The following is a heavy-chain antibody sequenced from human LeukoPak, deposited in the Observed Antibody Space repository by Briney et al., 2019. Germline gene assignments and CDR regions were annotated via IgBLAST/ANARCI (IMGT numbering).Heavy chain of an antibody. CDR3: AKTREASSGWAGFDY. D-gene: IGHD6-19*01. V-gene: IGHV3-23*01. Sequence: QPGGSLRLSCAASGFTFSSYAMSWVRQAPGKGLEWVSAISGSGGSTYYADSVKGRFTICRDNSKNTLYLQMNSLRAEDTAVYYCAKTREASSGWAGFDYWGQGTLVTVSS. CDR2: ISGSGGST. J-gene: IGHJ4*02. CDR1: GFTFSSYA.